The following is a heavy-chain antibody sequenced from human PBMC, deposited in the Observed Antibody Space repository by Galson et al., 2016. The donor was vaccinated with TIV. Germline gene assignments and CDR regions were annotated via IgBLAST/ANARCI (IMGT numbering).Heavy chain of an antibody. D-gene: IGHD5-12*01. Sequence: SVKVSCKASGGTFSSYALSWVRQAPGQGLEWMGRIIPILGMTNYAQRFQGRVTITADRSATTAYMELNSLRPEDTAVHYCARSPHSAYGTFSDYWGQGTLVTVSS. J-gene: IGHJ4*02. CDR2: IIPILGMT. V-gene: IGHV1-69*04. CDR3: ARSPHSAYGTFSDY. CDR1: GGTFSSYA.